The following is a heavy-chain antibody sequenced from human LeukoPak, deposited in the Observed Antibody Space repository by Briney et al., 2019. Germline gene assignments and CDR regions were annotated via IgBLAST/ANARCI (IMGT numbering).Heavy chain of an antibody. CDR2: ISVSGGSE. CDR1: RLTFNSNA. D-gene: IGHD3-22*01. V-gene: IGHV3-23*01. CDR3: ACHAHDYGSSGYFDS. J-gene: IGHJ4*02. Sequence: GGSLRLSCVVSRLTFNSNAMYWVRQAPGKGLEWVSGISVSGGSEYYADSVKGRFSVSRDNSKHTVYLQMNSLRAEDTAVYFCACHAHDYGSSGYFDSWGQGALVTVSS.